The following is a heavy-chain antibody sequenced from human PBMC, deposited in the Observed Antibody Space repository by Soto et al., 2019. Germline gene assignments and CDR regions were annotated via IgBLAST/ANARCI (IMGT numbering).Heavy chain of an antibody. D-gene: IGHD3-9*01. Sequence: QVQLVESGGGVVQPGRSLRLSCAASGFTFSSYGMNWVRQAPGKGLEWVAVIWYDGSNKYYADSVKGRFTISRDNSENTLYLQMNSLRAEDTAVYYCASYYDILTGFDYWGQGTLVTVSS. J-gene: IGHJ4*02. CDR1: GFTFSSYG. CDR2: IWYDGSNK. V-gene: IGHV3-33*01. CDR3: ASYYDILTGFDY.